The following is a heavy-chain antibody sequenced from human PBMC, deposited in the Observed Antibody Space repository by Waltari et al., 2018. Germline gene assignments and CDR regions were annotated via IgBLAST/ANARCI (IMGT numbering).Heavy chain of an antibody. CDR3: ARDWVPWFRDPMGYFDY. V-gene: IGHV7-4-1*02. J-gene: IGHJ4*02. D-gene: IGHD3-10*01. Sequence: QVQLVQSGSELKKPGASVKVSCKASGYTFTSYAMNWVRQAPGQGLEWMGWINTNTGNPTYAQGYTGRFVFSLDTSVSTAYLQISSLKAEDTAVYYCARDWVPWFRDPMGYFDYWGQGTLVTVSS. CDR1: GYTFTSYA. CDR2: INTNTGNP.